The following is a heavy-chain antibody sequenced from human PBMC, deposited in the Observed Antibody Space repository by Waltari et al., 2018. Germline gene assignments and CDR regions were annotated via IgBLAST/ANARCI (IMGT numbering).Heavy chain of an antibody. CDR3: ARDPTQYSSGWYPYFDY. CDR1: GGSISSSSYY. J-gene: IGHJ4*02. V-gene: IGHV4-39*02. CDR2: IYYSGST. Sequence: QLQLQESGPGLVKPSETLSLTCTVSGGSISSSSYYWGWIRQPPGKGLEWIGNIYYSGSTYYNPSLKSRVTISLDTSKNQFALKLSSVTAADTAVYYCARDPTQYSSGWYPYFDYWGQGTLVTVSS. D-gene: IGHD6-19*01.